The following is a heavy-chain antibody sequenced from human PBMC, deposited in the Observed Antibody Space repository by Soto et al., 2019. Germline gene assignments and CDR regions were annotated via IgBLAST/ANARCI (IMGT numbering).Heavy chain of an antibody. CDR1: GFTFSNYA. V-gene: IGHV3-23*01. D-gene: IGHD4-17*01. CDR3: AKGWMATVTFSDY. Sequence: EVQLLESGGGLVQPGGSLRLSCAVSGFTFSNYAMSWVRRAPGRGREWVSAVTASGGSTFYADSVKGRFTISRDNSENTLFLQMNSLRAEDTAVYYCAKGWMATVTFSDYWGQGTLVTVSS. CDR2: VTASGGST. J-gene: IGHJ4*02.